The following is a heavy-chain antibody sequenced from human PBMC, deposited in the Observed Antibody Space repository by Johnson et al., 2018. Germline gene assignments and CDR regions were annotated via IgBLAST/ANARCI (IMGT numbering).Heavy chain of an antibody. J-gene: IGHJ6*02. V-gene: IGHV5-51*01. CDR3: AGRKGNDGMDV. Sequence: VQLVQSGAEVKKPGESXKISCKGSGYSFTTYWIGWVRQMPGKGLEWMGIIYPGDSDTRYSPSFQGQVTISADKSIRIAYLQGSSPKASDTALYYCAGRKGNDGMDVWGQGTTVTVSS. CDR1: GYSFTTYW. CDR2: IYPGDSDT.